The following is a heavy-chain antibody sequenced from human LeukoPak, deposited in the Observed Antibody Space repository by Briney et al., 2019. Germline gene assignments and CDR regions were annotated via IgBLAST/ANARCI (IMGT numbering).Heavy chain of an antibody. CDR2: IYYSGST. V-gene: IGHV4-59*01. Sequence: SETLSLTCTVSGDSISSYYWNWIRQPPGKGLGWIGYIYYSGSTNYNPSLKSRVTISVDTSKNQFSLKLSSVTAADTAVYYCARHPSYYDSSGYYSGFDYWGQGTLVTVFS. D-gene: IGHD3-22*01. CDR1: GDSISSYY. CDR3: ARHPSYYDSSGYYSGFDY. J-gene: IGHJ4*02.